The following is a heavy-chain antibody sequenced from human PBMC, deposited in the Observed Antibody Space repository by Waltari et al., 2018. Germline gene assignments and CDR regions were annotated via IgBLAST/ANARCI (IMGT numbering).Heavy chain of an antibody. CDR3: ARFRAPVGATRDAFDI. D-gene: IGHD1-26*01. J-gene: IGHJ3*02. CDR2: IIPIFGTA. V-gene: IGHV1-69*14. CDR1: ARTFSSYA. Sequence: QVQLVQSGAEVKKPGCSVKVSCKASARTFSSYARSRVRQALGQGLEWMGGIIPIFGTANYAQKFQGRVTITADKSTSTAYMELSSLRSEDTAVYYCARFRAPVGATRDAFDIWGQGTMVTVSS.